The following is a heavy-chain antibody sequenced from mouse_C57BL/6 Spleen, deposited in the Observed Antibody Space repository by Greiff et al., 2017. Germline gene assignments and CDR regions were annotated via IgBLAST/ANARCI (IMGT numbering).Heavy chain of an antibody. D-gene: IGHD2-3*01. CDR1: GFTFSSYA. CDR2: ISSGGDYI. CDR3: TRDGYYLFSY. Sequence: EVMLVESGEGLVKPGGSLKLSCAASGFTFSSYAMSWVRQTPEKRLEWVAYISSGGDYIYYAATVKGRFPISRDNARNTLYLQMSSLKSEDTAMYYCTRDGYYLFSYWGQGTTLTVSS. V-gene: IGHV5-9-1*02. J-gene: IGHJ2*01.